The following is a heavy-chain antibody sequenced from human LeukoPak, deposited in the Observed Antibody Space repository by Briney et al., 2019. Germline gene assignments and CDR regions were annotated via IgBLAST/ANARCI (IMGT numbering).Heavy chain of an antibody. CDR3: ARETPRRGETRDGYR. J-gene: IGHJ4*02. V-gene: IGHV3-7*01. CDR2: IKEDGSET. Sequence: GGSLRLSCAASGFTFNDYYMSWIRQAPGKGLECLANIKEDGSETYYADSVKGRFTISRDNPKNLLFLQINSLRVEDTAVYYCARETPRRGETRDGYRWGQGTVVTVSS. D-gene: IGHD5-24*01. CDR1: GFTFNDYY.